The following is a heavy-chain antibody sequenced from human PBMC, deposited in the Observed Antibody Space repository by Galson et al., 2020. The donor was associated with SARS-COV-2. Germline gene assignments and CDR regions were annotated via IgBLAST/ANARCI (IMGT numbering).Heavy chain of an antibody. CDR1: GESFSDYY. CDR3: ARGKVPSTWSCSGGSCHGFDY. V-gene: IGHV4-34*01. J-gene: IGHJ4*02. CDR2: INHNDNT. D-gene: IGHD2-15*01. Sequence: SETLSLTCAVYGESFSDYYWSWIRQSPGKGLEWIAEINHNDNTNYNPSLKSRVAISVDTSRNQFSLRLSSVTAADSAVYYCARGKVPSTWSCSGGSCHGFDYWGQGTLVTVSS.